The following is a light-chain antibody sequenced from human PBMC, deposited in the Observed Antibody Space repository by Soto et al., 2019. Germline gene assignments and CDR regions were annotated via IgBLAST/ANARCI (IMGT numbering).Light chain of an antibody. CDR1: QSVITN. V-gene: IGKV3-15*01. CDR2: GPS. Sequence: ELVMTQSPATLSASPGERATLSCRASQSVITNVAWYQQKPGQAPRLLIYGPSTRATGIPARFSGSGSGTEFTLTISSLQSEDFAVYYCQHYNHWPMYTFGQGTKVEIK. J-gene: IGKJ2*01. CDR3: QHYNHWPMYT.